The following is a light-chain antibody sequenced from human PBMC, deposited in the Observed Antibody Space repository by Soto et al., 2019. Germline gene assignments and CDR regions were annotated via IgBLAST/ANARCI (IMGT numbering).Light chain of an antibody. CDR2: AAS. V-gene: IGKV1-39*01. CDR1: QNIKTY. CDR3: QQSFSSPPGT. Sequence: DIQMTQSPSSLSASVGDSVTITCRASQNIKTYLNWYQQKPGKAPNLLIYAASSLHSGVPSRFSGSGSGTDFTLTISSLQPEDFATYYCQQSFSSPPGTFGQGTKVEIK. J-gene: IGKJ1*01.